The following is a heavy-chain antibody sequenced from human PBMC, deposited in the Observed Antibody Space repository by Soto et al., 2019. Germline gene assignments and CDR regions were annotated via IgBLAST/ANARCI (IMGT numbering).Heavy chain of an antibody. V-gene: IGHV1-69*06. CDR2: IIPIFGTA. Sequence: QVQLVQSGAEVKKPGSSVKVSCKASGGTFSSYAISWVRQAPGQGLEWMGGIIPIFGTANYAQKFQGRVTITADKSTSTAYMELSSLRSEDRAVNYCARDRVGTAMAHNWFDPWGQGTLVTVSS. CDR1: GGTFSSYA. J-gene: IGHJ5*02. CDR3: ARDRVGTAMAHNWFDP. D-gene: IGHD5-18*01.